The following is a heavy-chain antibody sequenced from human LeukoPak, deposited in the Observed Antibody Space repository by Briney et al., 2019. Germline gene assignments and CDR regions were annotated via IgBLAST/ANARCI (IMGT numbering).Heavy chain of an antibody. Sequence: PGGSLRLSCAASGFIFSDSWMTWVRQSPGKGLQWVASIHQDAGEEQYVDSVRGRFTISRDNAKNSLYLQMNSLRVEDTAMYYCTTSKDHYSHHWGQGTLVTVSS. CDR2: IHQDAGEE. CDR3: TTSKDHYSHH. CDR1: GFIFSDSW. V-gene: IGHV3-7*05. J-gene: IGHJ4*02.